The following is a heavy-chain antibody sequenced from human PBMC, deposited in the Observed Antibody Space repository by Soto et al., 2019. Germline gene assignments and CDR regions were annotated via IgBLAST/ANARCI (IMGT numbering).Heavy chain of an antibody. D-gene: IGHD4-4*01. V-gene: IGHV3-21*01. CDR3: AKDPPRSLQCFDY. CDR1: GFTFSSYS. J-gene: IGHJ4*01. CDR2: ISSSSSYI. Sequence: GGSLRLSCAASGFTFSSYSMNWVRQAPGKGLEWVSSISSSSSYIYYADSVKGRFTISRDDAKNSLYLQMNSLRAEDTAVYYFAKDPPRSLQCFDYRGQGTLVNVSS.